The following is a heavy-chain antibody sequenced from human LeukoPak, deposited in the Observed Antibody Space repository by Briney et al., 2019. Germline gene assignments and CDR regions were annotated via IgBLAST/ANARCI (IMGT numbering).Heavy chain of an antibody. J-gene: IGHJ6*03. CDR1: GGSISSYY. CDR2: IHYSGST. V-gene: IGHV4-59*01. Sequence: PSETLSLTCTVSGGSISSYYWSWIRQPPGKGLEWIGYIHYSGSTNYNPSLKRRVTISVDTSKNQFSLKLRSVTAADTAVYYCARTTEGGYTYGYFYYYYMDVWGKGTTVTISS. CDR3: ARTTEGGYTYGYFYYYYMDV. D-gene: IGHD5-18*01.